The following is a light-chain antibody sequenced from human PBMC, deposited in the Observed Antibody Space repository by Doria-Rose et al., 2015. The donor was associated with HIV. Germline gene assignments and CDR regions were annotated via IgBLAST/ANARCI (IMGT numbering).Light chain of an antibody. CDR3: QSYDSSLGV. CDR1: SSDIGAGYD. CDR2: GSN. J-gene: IGLJ1*01. V-gene: IGLV1-40*01. Sequence: QSVVTRPPSVSGAPGQRVAISCTGGSSDIGAGYDGPWYQHLSGTDPKLLIYGSNNRPSGVPDRFAGPKSGPAASLAITGLQAEDEADYYCQSYDSSLGVFGTGTKVTVI.